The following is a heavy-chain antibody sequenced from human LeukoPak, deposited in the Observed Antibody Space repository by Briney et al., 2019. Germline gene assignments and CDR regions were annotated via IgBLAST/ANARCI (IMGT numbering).Heavy chain of an antibody. J-gene: IGHJ5*01. V-gene: IGHV4-34*01. Sequence: SETLSLTCAVYGGSFSGYYWSWIRQPPGKGLEWIGEVYHSGSTNYNPSLKSRVTISVDTSKNQFSLRLSPVTAADTAVYFCARRITIFGVGNWFDPRGQGNLVTGSP. CDR1: GGSFSGYY. CDR2: VYHSGST. CDR3: ARRITIFGVGNWFDP. D-gene: IGHD3-3*01.